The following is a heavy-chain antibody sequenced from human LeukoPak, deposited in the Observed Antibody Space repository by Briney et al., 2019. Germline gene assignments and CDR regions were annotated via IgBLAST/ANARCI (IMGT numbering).Heavy chain of an antibody. Sequence: GGSLRLSCAASGFTFSSYGMHWVRQAPGKGLEWVAFIRYDGSNKYYADSVKGRFTISRDNSKNTLYLQMNSLRAEDTAVYYCAKDSYYYDSSGYHYWAQGTLVTVSS. CDR2: IRYDGSNK. CDR3: AKDSYYYDSSGYHY. V-gene: IGHV3-30*02. CDR1: GFTFSSYG. J-gene: IGHJ4*02. D-gene: IGHD3-22*01.